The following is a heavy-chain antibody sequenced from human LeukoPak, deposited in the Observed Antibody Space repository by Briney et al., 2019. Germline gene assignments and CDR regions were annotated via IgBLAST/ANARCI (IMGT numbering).Heavy chain of an antibody. CDR1: GASISSYY. D-gene: IGHD3-22*01. V-gene: IGHV4-59*01. CDR2: IYYSGST. Sequence: SETLSLTCTVSGASISSYYWSWIRQPPGKGLEWIGYIYYSGSTNYNPALKSRVTISEDTSKDQISLKLSSVTAADTAVYYCARVRGYYDSSGYDYWGQGTLVTVSS. CDR3: ARVRGYYDSSGYDY. J-gene: IGHJ4*02.